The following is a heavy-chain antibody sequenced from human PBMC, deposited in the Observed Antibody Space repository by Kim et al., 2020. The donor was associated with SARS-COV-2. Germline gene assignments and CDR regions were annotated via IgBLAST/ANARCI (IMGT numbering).Heavy chain of an antibody. CDR3: AKRAGGFYYYPMDV. D-gene: IGHD3-16*01. Sequence: YADSVRGRFTISTDNTKNTLNLKMTRLTTEDTAGYHCAKRAGGFYYYPMDVWGQGTTVTVSS. J-gene: IGHJ6*02. V-gene: IGHV3-30*02.